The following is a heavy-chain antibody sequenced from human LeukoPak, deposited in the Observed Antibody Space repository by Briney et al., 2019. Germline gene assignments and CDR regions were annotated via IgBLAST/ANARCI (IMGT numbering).Heavy chain of an antibody. CDR3: ARDHFDWLSSYYFDY. Sequence: SETLSLTCTVSGYSISSGYYWGWIRQPPGKGLEWIGSIYHSGSTYYNPSLKSRVTISVDTSKNQFSLKLSSVTAADTAVYYCARDHFDWLSSYYFDYWGQGTLVTVSS. CDR2: IYHSGST. V-gene: IGHV4-38-2*02. J-gene: IGHJ4*02. CDR1: GYSISSGYY. D-gene: IGHD3-9*01.